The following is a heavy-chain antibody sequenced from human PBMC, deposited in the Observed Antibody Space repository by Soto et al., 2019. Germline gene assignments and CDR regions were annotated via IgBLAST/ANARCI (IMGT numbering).Heavy chain of an antibody. CDR3: AKEMRDEPANQWLVRGNYFDY. V-gene: IGHV3-23*01. Sequence: GGSLRLSCAASGFTFSSYAMSWVRQAPGKGLEWVSAISGSGGSTYYADSVKGRFTISRDNSKNTLYLQMNSLRAEDTAVYYCAKEMRDEPANQWLVRGNYFDYCGQGTLVTVSS. CDR2: ISGSGGST. CDR1: GFTFSSYA. J-gene: IGHJ4*02. D-gene: IGHD6-19*01.